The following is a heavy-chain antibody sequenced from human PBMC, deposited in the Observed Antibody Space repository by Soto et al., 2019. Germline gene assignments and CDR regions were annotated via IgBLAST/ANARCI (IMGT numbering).Heavy chain of an antibody. CDR1: GFSYNSYA. Sequence: EVQLLESGGGLVQPGGSLRLSCAASGFSYNSYALNWVRQAPGKGLEWVSSISGGGGDTSYAASVRGRFTISRDNSRSTLYLQMNSLRADDAAVYYCVRSFTWYSEADYWGQGTLVTVSS. D-gene: IGHD6-13*01. J-gene: IGHJ4*02. V-gene: IGHV3-23*01. CDR2: ISGGGGDT. CDR3: VRSFTWYSEADY.